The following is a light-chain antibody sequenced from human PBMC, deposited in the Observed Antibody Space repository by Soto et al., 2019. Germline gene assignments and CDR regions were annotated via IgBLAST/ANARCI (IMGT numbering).Light chain of an antibody. CDR1: QGISSY. CDR3: QQLNSYPPP. J-gene: IGKJ4*01. CDR2: AAS. V-gene: IGKV1-9*01. Sequence: DIPLTQSPSFLSASVGDRVTITCRASQGISSYLAWYQQKPGKDPKLLIYAASTLQSGVPSRFSGSGSGTEFTLTISSLQPEDFVTYYCQQLNSYPPPFGGGTKVEIK.